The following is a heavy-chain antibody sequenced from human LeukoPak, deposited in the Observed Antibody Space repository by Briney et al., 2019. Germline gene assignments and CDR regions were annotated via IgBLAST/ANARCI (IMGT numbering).Heavy chain of an antibody. CDR2: INGDGGSR. Sequence: PGGSLRLSCEASGFTFSTYWMHWVRQAPGKGLVWVSRINGDGGSRNYADSVKGGFTISRDNAKNTLYLQMSSLRVEDTAVYYCASASSHRTAAGGDYWGQGTLVSVST. CDR1: GFTFSTYW. J-gene: IGHJ4*02. D-gene: IGHD6-13*01. V-gene: IGHV3-74*01. CDR3: ASASSHRTAAGGDY.